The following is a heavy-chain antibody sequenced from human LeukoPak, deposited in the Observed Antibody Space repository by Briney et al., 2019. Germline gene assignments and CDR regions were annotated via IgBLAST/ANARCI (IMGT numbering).Heavy chain of an antibody. V-gene: IGHV5-51*01. J-gene: IGHJ4*02. Sequence: GEPLKISCKDLGYSFTSYWIGWVRQMPGKGLEWMGIIYPGDSDTRSSTSFQAQVTISADKSISTAYLQWSSLKAADTAMYYCARRIVGAYYFDYWGQGTLVTVSS. CDR3: ARRIVGAYYFDY. D-gene: IGHD1-26*01. CDR1: GYSFTSYW. CDR2: IYPGDSDT.